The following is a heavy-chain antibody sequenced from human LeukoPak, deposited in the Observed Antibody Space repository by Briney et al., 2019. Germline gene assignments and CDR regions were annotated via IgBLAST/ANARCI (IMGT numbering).Heavy chain of an antibody. CDR3: ARGGYYYDSSGSSDAFDI. V-gene: IGHV1-69*01. CDR2: IIPIFGTA. D-gene: IGHD3-22*01. J-gene: IGHJ3*02. CDR1: GGTFSSYA. Sequence: SVKVSCKASGGTFSSYAISWVRQAPGQGLEWMGGIIPIFGTANYAQKFQGRVTITADESTSTAYMELSSLRSEDTAVYYCARGGYYYDSSGSSDAFDIWGQGTMVTVSS.